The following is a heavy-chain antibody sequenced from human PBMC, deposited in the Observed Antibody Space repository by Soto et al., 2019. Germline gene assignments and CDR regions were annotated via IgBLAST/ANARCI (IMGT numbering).Heavy chain of an antibody. J-gene: IGHJ6*02. CDR1: GFTFSSYA. CDR3: AREGITMIVVVNYYGMDV. D-gene: IGHD3-22*01. Sequence: GGSLRLSCAASGFTFSSYAMHWVRQAPGTGLEWVVNIKEDGSEKHYVDSVKGRFTISRDNGQNSLNLQMNSLRAEDTAVYYCAREGITMIVVVNYYGMDVWGQGTTVTVSS. CDR2: IKEDGSEK. V-gene: IGHV3-7*01.